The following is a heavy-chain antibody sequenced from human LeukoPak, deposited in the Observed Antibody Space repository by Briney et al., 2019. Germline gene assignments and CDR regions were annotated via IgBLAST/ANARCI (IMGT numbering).Heavy chain of an antibody. D-gene: IGHD1-26*01. CDR3: ARREPGYYYGMDV. Sequence: GESLKISCKGSGYSFTSYWIGWVRQMPGKGLEWMGIIYPGDSDARYSPSFQGQVTISADKSISTAYLQWSSLKASDTAIYYCARREPGYYYGMDVWGQGTTVTVSS. CDR1: GYSFTSYW. V-gene: IGHV5-51*01. CDR2: IYPGDSDA. J-gene: IGHJ6*02.